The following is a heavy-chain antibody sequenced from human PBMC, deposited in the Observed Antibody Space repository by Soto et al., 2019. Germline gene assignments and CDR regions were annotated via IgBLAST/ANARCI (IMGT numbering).Heavy chain of an antibody. CDR1: GYRFASYW. D-gene: IGHD3-16*02. CDR3: TRHAVITSGGVIVSHWFDP. Sequence: PGESLKISCEGSGYRFASYWITWVRQVPGKGLEWMGRIDPLDSQTNYSASFEGHVTFSADKSINTAFLQWSSLRASDTATYFCTRHAVITSGGVIVSHWFDPWGQGTPVTSPQ. J-gene: IGHJ5*02. V-gene: IGHV5-10-1*01. CDR2: IDPLDSQT.